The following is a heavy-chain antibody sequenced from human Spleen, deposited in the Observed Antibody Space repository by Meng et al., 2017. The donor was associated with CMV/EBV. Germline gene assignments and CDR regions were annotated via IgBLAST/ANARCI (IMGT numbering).Heavy chain of an antibody. Sequence: ASVKVSCKASGYTFTDYYIHWVRQTPGQGLEWMGWIDPRSGGTDSLEKFQGRVTMTRDTSISTVYMELSRLRSDDTAVYYCAKKGVGQGSADALDIWGQGTMVTVSS. V-gene: IGHV1-2*02. CDR1: GYTFTDYY. D-gene: IGHD3-10*01. CDR2: IDPRSGGT. CDR3: AKKGVGQGSADALDI. J-gene: IGHJ3*02.